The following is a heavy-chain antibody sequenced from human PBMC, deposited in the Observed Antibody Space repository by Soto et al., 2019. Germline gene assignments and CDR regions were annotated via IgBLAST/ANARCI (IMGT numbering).Heavy chain of an antibody. CDR3: ARSPCSSTSCYRYYYYYMDV. Sequence: ASVKVSCKASGYTFTSYDINWVRQATGQGLEWMGWMNPNSGNTGYAQKFQGRVTMTRNTSISTAYMELSSLRSEDTAVYYCARSPCSSTSCYRYYYYYMDVWGKGTTVTVSS. D-gene: IGHD2-2*01. V-gene: IGHV1-8*01. J-gene: IGHJ6*03. CDR1: GYTFTSYD. CDR2: MNPNSGNT.